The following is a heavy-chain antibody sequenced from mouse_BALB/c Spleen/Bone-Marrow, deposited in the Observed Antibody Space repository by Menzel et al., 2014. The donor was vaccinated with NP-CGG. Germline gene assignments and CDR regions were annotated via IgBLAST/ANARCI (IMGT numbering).Heavy chain of an antibody. Sequence: VQLKESGPGLVKPSQTVSLTCTVTGISIATGNYRWSWIRQFPGNKLEWIGYIYYSGTITYNPSLTSQTTITRDTSKNQFFLEMNSLTAEDTATYYCARFYGNYFDYWGQGTTLTVSS. CDR2: IYYSGTI. CDR1: GISIATGNYR. V-gene: IGHV3-5*02. CDR3: ARFYGNYFDY. J-gene: IGHJ2*01. D-gene: IGHD2-1*01.